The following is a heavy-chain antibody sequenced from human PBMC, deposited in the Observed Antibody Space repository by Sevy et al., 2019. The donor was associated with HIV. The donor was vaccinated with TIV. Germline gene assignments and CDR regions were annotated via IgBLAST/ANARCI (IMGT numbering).Heavy chain of an antibody. D-gene: IGHD3-10*01. Sequence: GGSLRLSCAASGFSLSDHAVSWVRQTPGKGLEWLAVISYNGRNQYYADSVKGRFTISKDDSKNTLYLQLNSLRAEDTAVYYCARDRGGRGSGSYYYYYGMDVWGQGTTVTVSS. CDR1: GFSLSDHA. J-gene: IGHJ6*02. V-gene: IGHV3-30*04. CDR3: ARDRGGRGSGSYYYYYGMDV. CDR2: ISYNGRNQ.